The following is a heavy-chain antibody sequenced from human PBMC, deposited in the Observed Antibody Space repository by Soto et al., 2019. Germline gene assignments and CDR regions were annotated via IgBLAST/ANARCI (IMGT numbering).Heavy chain of an antibody. D-gene: IGHD6-6*01. CDR2: ISYDGSNK. Sequence: GGSLRLSCAASGFTFSSYAMHWVRQAPGKGLEWVAVISYDGSNKYYADSVKGRFTISRDNSKNTLYLQMNSLRAEDTAVYYCATSIAARRVDAYYYYGMDVWGQGTTVTVSS. CDR3: ATSIAARRVDAYYYYGMDV. J-gene: IGHJ6*02. V-gene: IGHV3-30-3*01. CDR1: GFTFSSYA.